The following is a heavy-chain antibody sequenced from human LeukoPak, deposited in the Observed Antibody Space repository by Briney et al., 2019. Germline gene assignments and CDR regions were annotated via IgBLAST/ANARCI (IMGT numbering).Heavy chain of an antibody. Sequence: ASVKVSCKASGYTFTSYGISWVRQAPGQGLEWVGWISAYNGNTNYAQKLQGRVTMTTDTSTSTAYMELRSLRSDDTAVYYCARWQSLKFEQWLVQDWFDPWGQGTLVTVSS. D-gene: IGHD6-19*01. V-gene: IGHV1-18*04. CDR1: GYTFTSYG. CDR3: ARWQSLKFEQWLVQDWFDP. CDR2: ISAYNGNT. J-gene: IGHJ5*02.